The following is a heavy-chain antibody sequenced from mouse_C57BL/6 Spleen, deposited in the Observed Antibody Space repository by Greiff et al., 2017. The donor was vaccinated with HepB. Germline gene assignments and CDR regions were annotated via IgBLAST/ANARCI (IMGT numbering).Heavy chain of an antibody. CDR1: GFNIKDDY. CDR3: TKGAYLYAMDY. D-gene: IGHD5-5*01. CDR2: IDPENGDT. J-gene: IGHJ4*01. V-gene: IGHV14-4*01. Sequence: EVQLQQSGAELVRPGASVKLSCTASGFNIKDDYMHWVKQRPEQGLEWIGWIDPENGDTEYASKFQGKATIPADTSSNTAYLQLSSLTSEDTAVYYCTKGAYLYAMDYWGQGTSVTVSS.